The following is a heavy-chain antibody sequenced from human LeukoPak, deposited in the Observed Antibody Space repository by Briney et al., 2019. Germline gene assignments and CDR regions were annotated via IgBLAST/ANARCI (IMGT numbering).Heavy chain of an antibody. D-gene: IGHD1-26*01. J-gene: IGHJ4*02. CDR3: AKSYWEPLNQFDY. Sequence: GGSLRLSCAASGFTFSGYGMHWVRQAPGKGLEWVAFIRYDGSNKYYADSVKGRFTISRDNSKNTLYLQMNSLRVDDTAVYYCAKSYWEPLNQFDYWGQGTLVTVSS. V-gene: IGHV3-30*02. CDR2: IRYDGSNK. CDR1: GFTFSGYG.